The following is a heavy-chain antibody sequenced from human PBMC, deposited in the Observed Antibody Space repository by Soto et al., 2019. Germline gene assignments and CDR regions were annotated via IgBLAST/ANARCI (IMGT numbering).Heavy chain of an antibody. J-gene: IGHJ4*02. CDR3: AKAKLPYYYDSSGYSLDY. V-gene: IGHV3-30*18. CDR2: ISYDGSNK. CDR1: GFTFSSYG. Sequence: PGGSLRLSCAASGFTFSSYGMHWVRQAPGKGLEWVAVISYDGSNKYYADSVKGRFTISRDNSKNTLYLQMNSLRAEDTAVYYCAKAKLPYYYDSSGYSLDYWGQGTLVTVSS. D-gene: IGHD3-22*01.